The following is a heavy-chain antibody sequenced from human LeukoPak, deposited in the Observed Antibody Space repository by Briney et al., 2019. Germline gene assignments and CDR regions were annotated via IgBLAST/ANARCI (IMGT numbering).Heavy chain of an antibody. J-gene: IGHJ3*02. V-gene: IGHV4-59*01. CDR2: IHYSGST. CDR1: GGSISSYY. D-gene: IGHD3-10*01. CDR3: ARDLRVRAGGAFDI. Sequence: SETLSLTCTVSGGSISSYYWSWIRQPPGKGLEWIGYIHYSGSTNYNPSLKSRVTMSVDTSKNQFSLKLSSVTAADTAVYFCARDLRVRAGGAFDIWGQGTMVTVSS.